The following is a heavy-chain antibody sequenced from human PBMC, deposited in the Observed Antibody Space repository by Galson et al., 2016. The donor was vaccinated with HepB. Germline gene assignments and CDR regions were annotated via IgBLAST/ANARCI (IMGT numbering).Heavy chain of an antibody. J-gene: IGHJ3*01. Sequence: SLRLSCAASGFGFHRFGMHWVRQAPGKRLEWVAVIWYDGSESEYLDSVQGRFTVSRDNSKKTLYLQMDSLRNDDTAVYYCARGKGADYKDAFELWGQGTRVPVSS. CDR1: GFGFHRFG. D-gene: IGHD4-11*01. CDR3: ARGKGADYKDAFEL. CDR2: IWYDGSES. V-gene: IGHV3-33*01.